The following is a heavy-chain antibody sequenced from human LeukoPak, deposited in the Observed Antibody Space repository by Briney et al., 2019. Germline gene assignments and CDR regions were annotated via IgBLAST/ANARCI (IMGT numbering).Heavy chain of an antibody. J-gene: IGHJ3*02. CDR2: IYTSGST. V-gene: IGHV4-61*02. Sequence: SQTLSLTRTVSGDSISSGSYYWSWIRQPAGKGLEWIGRIYTSGSTNYNPSLKSRVTMSVDTSKNQFSLRLSSVTAADTAVYYCASPTIGGSAFDIWGQGTMVTVSS. D-gene: IGHD3-16*01. CDR1: GDSISSGSYY. CDR3: ASPTIGGSAFDI.